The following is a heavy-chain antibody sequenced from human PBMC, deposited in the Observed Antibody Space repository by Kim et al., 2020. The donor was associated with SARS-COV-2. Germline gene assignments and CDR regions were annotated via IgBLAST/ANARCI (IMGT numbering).Heavy chain of an antibody. Sequence: SETLSLTCTVSGGSISSYYWSWIRQPPGKGLEWIGYIYYSGSTNYNPSLKSRVTISVDTSKNQFSLKLSSVTAADTAVYYCARTGSHYDYIWGSYRYTDDDAFDIWGQGTMVTVSS. V-gene: IGHV4-59*01. CDR1: GGSISSYY. CDR2: IYYSGST. CDR3: ARTGSHYDYIWGSYRYTDDDAFDI. D-gene: IGHD3-16*02. J-gene: IGHJ3*02.